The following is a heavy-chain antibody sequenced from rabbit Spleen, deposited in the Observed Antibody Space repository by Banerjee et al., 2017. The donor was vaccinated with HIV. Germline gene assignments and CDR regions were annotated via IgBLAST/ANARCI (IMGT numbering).Heavy chain of an antibody. Sequence: QEQLEESGGDLVKPEGSLTLTCTASGVSLNDKDVMCWVRQAPGKGLEWIACINIITNRAVYANWASGRFTFSKTSSTTVTLQMTSLTAADTATYFCARDLVGVIGWNFYLWGQGTLVTVS. J-gene: IGHJ4*01. CDR2: INIITNRA. CDR1: GVSLNDKDV. D-gene: IGHD1-1*01. V-gene: IGHV1S45*01. CDR3: ARDLVGVIGWNFYL.